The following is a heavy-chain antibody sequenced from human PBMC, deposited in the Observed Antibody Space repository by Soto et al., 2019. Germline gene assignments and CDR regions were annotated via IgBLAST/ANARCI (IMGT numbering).Heavy chain of an antibody. CDR1: GGTFSSYA. J-gene: IGHJ5*02. Sequence: QVQLVPSGAEVKKPGSSVKVSCKASGGTFSSYAISWVRQAPGQGLEWMGGIIPIFGTANYAQKFQGRVTITADESTSTAYMELSSLRSEDTAVYYCARGNCSGGSCHYNWFDPWGQGTLVTVSS. D-gene: IGHD2-15*01. V-gene: IGHV1-69*01. CDR3: ARGNCSGGSCHYNWFDP. CDR2: IIPIFGTA.